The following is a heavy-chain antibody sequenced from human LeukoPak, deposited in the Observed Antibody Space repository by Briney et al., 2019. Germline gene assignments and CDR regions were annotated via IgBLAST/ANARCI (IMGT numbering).Heavy chain of an antibody. CDR3: AGLVGRYSSGLYYYYFDY. CDR2: MYLSGTT. J-gene: IGHJ4*02. Sequence: SETLSLTCTVSGDSINSLDLWSWVRQPPGKGLEWIGEMYLSGTTHSNPSVKSRVTISIDKSKNQFFLNLSSVTAADTAVYYCAGLVGRYSSGLYYYYFDYWGQGTPVTVSS. D-gene: IGHD3-22*01. CDR1: GDSINSLDL. V-gene: IGHV4-4*02.